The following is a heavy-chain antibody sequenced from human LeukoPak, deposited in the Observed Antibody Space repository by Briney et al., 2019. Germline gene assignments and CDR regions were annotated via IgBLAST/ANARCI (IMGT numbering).Heavy chain of an antibody. Sequence: ASVKVSCKASGYTFTGYYMHWVRQAPGQGLEWMGWINPNSGGTNYAQKFQGRVTMTRDTSISTAYMELSRLRSDDTAVYYCEREWIQLWLPRAGYYFDYWGQGTLVTVSS. CDR2: INPNSGGT. CDR1: GYTFTGYY. D-gene: IGHD5-18*01. V-gene: IGHV1-2*02. CDR3: EREWIQLWLPRAGYYFDY. J-gene: IGHJ4*02.